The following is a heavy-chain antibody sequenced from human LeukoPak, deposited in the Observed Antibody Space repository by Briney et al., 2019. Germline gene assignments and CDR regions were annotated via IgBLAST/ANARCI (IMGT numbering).Heavy chain of an antibody. Sequence: SETLSLTCTVSGYSISSGDFWGWIRQPPGKGLEWIGYIYYSGSTNYNPSLKSRVTISVDTSKNQFSLKLSSVTAADTAVYYCARSPDYGDYFDYWGQGTLVTVSS. CDR1: GYSISSGDF. CDR2: IYYSGST. J-gene: IGHJ4*02. CDR3: ARSPDYGDYFDY. D-gene: IGHD4-17*01. V-gene: IGHV4-61*08.